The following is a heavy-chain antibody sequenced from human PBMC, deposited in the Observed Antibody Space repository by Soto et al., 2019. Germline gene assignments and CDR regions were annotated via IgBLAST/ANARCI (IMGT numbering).Heavy chain of an antibody. CDR2: INPDNGNT. D-gene: IGHD2-15*01. J-gene: IGHJ5*02. Sequence: ASVKVSCKASGYTFTRYTMNWLRQAPGQRLEWMGWINPDNGNTKSSQEFQDRVIITRDTSASTAYMDLSSLRSEDTAVYYCARGIATGQLDPWGQGTLVTVSS. CDR3: ARGIATGQLDP. V-gene: IGHV1-3*01. CDR1: GYTFTRYT.